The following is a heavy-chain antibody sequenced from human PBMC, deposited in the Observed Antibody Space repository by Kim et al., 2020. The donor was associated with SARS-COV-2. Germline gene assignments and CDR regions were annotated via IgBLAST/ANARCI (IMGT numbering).Heavy chain of an antibody. V-gene: IGHV4-59*08. CDR2: IYYSGST. Sequence: SETLSLTCTGSGGSISSYYWSWIRQPPGKGLEWIGYIYYSGSTNYNPSLKSRVTISVDTSKNQFSLKLSSVTAADTAVYYCARMGDSSGYYYGPFDYWGQGTLVTVSS. J-gene: IGHJ4*02. D-gene: IGHD3-22*01. CDR1: GGSISSYY. CDR3: ARMGDSSGYYYGPFDY.